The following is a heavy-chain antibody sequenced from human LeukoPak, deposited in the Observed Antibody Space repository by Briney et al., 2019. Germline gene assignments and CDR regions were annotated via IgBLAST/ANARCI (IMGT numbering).Heavy chain of an antibody. CDR3: TAYDPSDYYGMDV. V-gene: IGHV3-49*04. J-gene: IGHJ6*02. CDR1: GFTFGDYA. Sequence: GGSLRLSCTASGFTFGDYAMTWVRQAPGKGLEWLGYIRSKAYGGTTEFAASVKGRLIISRDDSKSIAYLQMNSLKTEDTAVYYCTAYDPSDYYGMDVWGQGTTVTVS. CDR2: IRSKAYGGTT. D-gene: IGHD5-12*01.